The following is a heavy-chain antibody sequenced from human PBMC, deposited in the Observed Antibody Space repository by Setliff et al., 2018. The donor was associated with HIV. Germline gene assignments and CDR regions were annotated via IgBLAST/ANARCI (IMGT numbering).Heavy chain of an antibody. CDR2: IYYSWST. Sequence: SETMSLTCTVSAGSISSSSYYWGWVRQHPGKGLEWIGSIYYSWSTYYNPSLRSRVTIAVDTSKNQFSLKLTSVTAADTVVYYCARHHSSAPLRRWDNYYYMDVWGKGTTVTVSS. V-gene: IGHV4-39*01. CDR3: ARHHSSAPLRRWDNYYYMDV. J-gene: IGHJ6*03. CDR1: AGSISSSSYY. D-gene: IGHD6-19*01.